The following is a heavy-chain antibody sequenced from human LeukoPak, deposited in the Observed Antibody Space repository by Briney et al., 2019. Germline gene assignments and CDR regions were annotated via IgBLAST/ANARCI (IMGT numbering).Heavy chain of an antibody. Sequence: ASVKVSCKASGYTFTGYYMHWVRQAPGQGLEWMGWINPNSGGTNYAQKFQGRVTMTRVTSISTAYMELSRLRSDDTAVYYCASSSSGWYENWFDPWGQGTLVTVSS. D-gene: IGHD6-19*01. CDR3: ASSSSGWYENWFDP. J-gene: IGHJ5*02. CDR2: INPNSGGT. CDR1: GYTFTGYY. V-gene: IGHV1-2*02.